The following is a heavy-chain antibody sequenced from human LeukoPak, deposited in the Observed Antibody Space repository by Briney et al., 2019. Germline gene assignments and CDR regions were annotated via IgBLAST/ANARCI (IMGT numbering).Heavy chain of an antibody. V-gene: IGHV3-30*18. CDR1: GFTFSSYG. CDR3: ANDGWYSSSWYGILDAFDI. CDR2: ISYDGSNK. J-gene: IGHJ3*02. Sequence: QPGRSLRLSCAASGFTFSSYGMHWVRQAPGKGLEWVAVISYDGSNKYHADSVKGRFTISRDNSKNALYLQMNSLRAEDTAVYYCANDGWYSSSWYGILDAFDIWGQGTMVTVSS. D-gene: IGHD6-13*01.